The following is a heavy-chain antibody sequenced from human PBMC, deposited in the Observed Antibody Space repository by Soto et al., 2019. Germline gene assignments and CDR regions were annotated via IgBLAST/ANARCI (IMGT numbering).Heavy chain of an antibody. CDR3: ANLVVVGTWGESDAFDI. J-gene: IGHJ3*02. CDR2: ISGSGGST. D-gene: IGHD2-15*01. CDR1: GFTFSSYA. V-gene: IGHV3-23*01. Sequence: GGSLRLSCAASGFTFSSYAMSWVRQAPGKGLEWVSAISGSGGSTYYADSVKGRFTISRDNSKNTPYLQMNSLRAEDTAVYYCANLVVVGTWGESDAFDIWGQGTMVTVSS.